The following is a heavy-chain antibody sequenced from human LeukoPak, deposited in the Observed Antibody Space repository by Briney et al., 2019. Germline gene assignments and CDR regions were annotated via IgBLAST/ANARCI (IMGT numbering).Heavy chain of an antibody. Sequence: GESLKISCKGSGYSFTSYWIGWVRQMPGKGLEWMGIIYPGDSDTRYSPSFQGQVTISADKSTSTAYLQWSSLKASDTAMYYCARYSRYSYGKGDWFDPWGQGTLVTVSS. D-gene: IGHD5-18*01. J-gene: IGHJ5*02. CDR3: ARYSRYSYGKGDWFDP. CDR1: GYSFTSYW. CDR2: IYPGDSDT. V-gene: IGHV5-51*01.